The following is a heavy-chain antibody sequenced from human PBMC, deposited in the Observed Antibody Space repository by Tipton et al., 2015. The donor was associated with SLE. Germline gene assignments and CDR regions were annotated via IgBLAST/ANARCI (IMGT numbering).Heavy chain of an antibody. CDR2: INDSGST. V-gene: IGHV4-34*01. CDR3: ARQGRDDAFDI. J-gene: IGHJ3*02. CDR1: GGSISSYY. Sequence: TLSLTCTVSGGSISSYYWSWVRQPPGKGLEWIGEINDSGSTNYNPSLKSRVTMSVDMSKSQFSLNLRSVTAADTAVYYCARQGRDDAFDIWGQGTMVTASS. D-gene: IGHD5-24*01.